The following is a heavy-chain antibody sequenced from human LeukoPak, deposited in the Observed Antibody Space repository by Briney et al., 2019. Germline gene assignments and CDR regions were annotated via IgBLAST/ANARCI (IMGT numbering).Heavy chain of an antibody. CDR2: ISGSGGST. D-gene: IGHD5-12*01. CDR1: GFTFSSYA. CDR3: AKDRRSTVPTISDY. V-gene: IGHV3-23*01. Sequence: PGGSLRLSCVASGFTFSSYAMNWVRQAPGKGLEWVSAISGSGGSTYYADSVKGRFTISRDNSENTLYLRMNSLRAEDTAVYYCAKDRRSTVPTISDYWGQGTLVTVCS. J-gene: IGHJ4*02.